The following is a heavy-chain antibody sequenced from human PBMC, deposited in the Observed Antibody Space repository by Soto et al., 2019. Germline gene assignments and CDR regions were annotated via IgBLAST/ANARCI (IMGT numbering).Heavy chain of an antibody. V-gene: IGHV3-30-3*01. CDR2: ISYDGSNK. Sequence: AGSLTLSCAVSGFSLSSYAMHWVRQAPGRGLEWVAVISYDGSNKYYADSVKGRFTICRDKSKDTLYLQMYSLIAEDTAVYYCASYRDEGDLLVESDAFDIWGHGTMVTVSS. J-gene: IGHJ3*02. CDR3: ASYRDEGDLLVESDAFDI. CDR1: GFSLSSYA. D-gene: IGHD1-26*01.